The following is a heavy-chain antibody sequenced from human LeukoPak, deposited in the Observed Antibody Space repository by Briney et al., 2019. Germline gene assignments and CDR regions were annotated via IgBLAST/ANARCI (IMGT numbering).Heavy chain of an antibody. CDR2: IYYSGST. J-gene: IGHJ4*02. CDR1: GGSISSSSYY. D-gene: IGHD6-13*01. CDR3: ARVPYELYSSSWSSESGFDY. Sequence: PSGTLSLTCTVSGGSISSSSYYWGWIRQPPRKGLEWIGSIYYSGSTYYNPSLKSRVTISVDTSKNQFSLKLSSVTAADTAVYYCARVPYELYSSSWSSESGFDYWGQGTLVTVSS. V-gene: IGHV4-39*07.